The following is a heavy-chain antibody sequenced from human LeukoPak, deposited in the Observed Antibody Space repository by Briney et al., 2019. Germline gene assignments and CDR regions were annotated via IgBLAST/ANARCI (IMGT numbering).Heavy chain of an antibody. Sequence: PGRSLRLSCAASGLTFSSYAMHWVRQAPGKGLEWVAVISYDGSNKYYADSVKGRFTISRDNSKNTLYLQMNSLGAEDTAVYFCARPHYYYGSGGGAFDLWGQGTMVTVSS. CDR3: ARPHYYYGSGGGAFDL. CDR1: GLTFSSYA. J-gene: IGHJ3*01. CDR2: ISYDGSNK. V-gene: IGHV3-30-3*01. D-gene: IGHD3-10*01.